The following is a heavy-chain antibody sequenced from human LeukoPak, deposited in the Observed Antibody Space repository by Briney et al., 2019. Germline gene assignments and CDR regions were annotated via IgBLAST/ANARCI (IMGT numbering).Heavy chain of an antibody. CDR1: GFTFSSYS. D-gene: IGHD6-13*01. Sequence: GGSLRLSCTSSGFTFSSYSMNWVRQAPGKGREWVAYISSSSSTIYYTGSVKGRFTISRDNPQNALYLPMNSLRADDTAVYYFSSGPPASSGWLPLTDWGQGTLVTVSS. CDR2: ISSSSSTI. J-gene: IGHJ4*02. V-gene: IGHV3-48*01. CDR3: SSGPPASSGWLPLTD.